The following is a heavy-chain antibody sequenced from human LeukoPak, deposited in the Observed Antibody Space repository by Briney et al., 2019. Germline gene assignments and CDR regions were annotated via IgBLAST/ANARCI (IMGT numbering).Heavy chain of an antibody. CDR2: ISSSGSII. J-gene: IGHJ4*02. D-gene: IGHD2-15*01. CDR1: GFTFSDYY. Sequence: GGSLRLSCGASGFTFSDYYINWIRQAPGKGLEWVSYISSSGSIIYYADSVKGRFTISRDNAKNSLYLQMNSLRAEDTAVYYCARVVPYCSGGSCYPTGYFDYWGQGTLVTVSS. V-gene: IGHV3-11*01. CDR3: ARVVPYCSGGSCYPTGYFDY.